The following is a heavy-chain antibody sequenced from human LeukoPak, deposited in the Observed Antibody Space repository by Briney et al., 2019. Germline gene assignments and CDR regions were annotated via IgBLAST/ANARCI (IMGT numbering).Heavy chain of an antibody. J-gene: IGHJ4*02. D-gene: IGHD6-19*01. V-gene: IGHV3-9*01. Sequence: GGSLRLSCAASGFTLDDYAMHWVRQAPGKGLEWVSGISWNSGSIGYADSVKGRFTISRDNAKNSLYLQMNSLRAEDTALYYCAKVGSGWSYWGQGTLVTVSS. CDR1: GFTLDDYA. CDR2: ISWNSGSI. CDR3: AKVGSGWSY.